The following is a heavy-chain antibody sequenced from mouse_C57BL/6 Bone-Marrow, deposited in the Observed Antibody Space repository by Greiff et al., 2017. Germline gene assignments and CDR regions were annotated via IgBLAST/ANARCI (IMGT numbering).Heavy chain of an antibody. CDR3: ARNYDGLYYFDY. CDR1: GYTFTSYW. V-gene: IGHV1-61*01. D-gene: IGHD2-3*01. J-gene: IGHJ2*01. CDR2: IYPSDSET. Sequence: QVQLKQPGAELVRPGSSVKLSCKASGYTFTSYWMDWVKQRPGQGLEWIGNIYPSDSETHYNQKFKDKATLTVDKSSSTAYMQLSSLTSEDSAVYYCARNYDGLYYFDYWGQGTTLTVSS.